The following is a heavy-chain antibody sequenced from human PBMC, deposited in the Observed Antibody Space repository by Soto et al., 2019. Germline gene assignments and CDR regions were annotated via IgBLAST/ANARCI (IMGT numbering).Heavy chain of an antibody. CDR1: GGTFSSYA. J-gene: IGHJ6*04. CDR2: IIPIFGTA. D-gene: IGHD2-15*01. V-gene: IGHV1-69*13. CDR3: ARVGYCSGGSCYGYYYYGMDV. Sequence: ASVKVSCKASGGTFSSYAISWVRQAPGQGLEWMGGIIPIFGTANYAQKFQGRVTITADESTSTAYMELSSLRSEDTAVYYCARVGYCSGGSCYGYYYYGMDVWGKGTTVTVPS.